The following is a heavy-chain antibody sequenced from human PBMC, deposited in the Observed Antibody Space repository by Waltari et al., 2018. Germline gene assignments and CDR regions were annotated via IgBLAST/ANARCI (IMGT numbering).Heavy chain of an antibody. V-gene: IGHV1-69*12. CDR3: ARDRLQYDSSGYD. J-gene: IGHJ4*02. D-gene: IGHD3-22*01. CDR2: IIHIYGTA. CDR1: GGTFMSHA. Sequence: QVQLVQSGAAVKKPHSSLKLSYQASGGTFMSHATSRVRQGPEHGLQWMGWIIHIYGTASYAQKFQGRVRITADESTSTAYMELSSLRSEDTAVYFCARDRLQYDSSGYDWGQGTLVTVSS.